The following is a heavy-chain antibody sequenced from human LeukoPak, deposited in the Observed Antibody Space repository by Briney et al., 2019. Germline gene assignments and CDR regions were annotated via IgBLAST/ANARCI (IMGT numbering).Heavy chain of an antibody. V-gene: IGHV3-21*01. J-gene: IGHJ4*02. CDR1: GFTFSSYS. Sequence: GGSLRLSCAASGFTFSSYSMNWVRQAPGKGLEWVSSISSSSSYIYCADSVKGRFTISRDNAKNSLYLQMNSLRAEDTAAYYCARDKRGYSYGQPYYFDYWGQGTLVTVSS. CDR2: ISSSSSYI. CDR3: ARDKRGYSYGQPYYFDY. D-gene: IGHD5-18*01.